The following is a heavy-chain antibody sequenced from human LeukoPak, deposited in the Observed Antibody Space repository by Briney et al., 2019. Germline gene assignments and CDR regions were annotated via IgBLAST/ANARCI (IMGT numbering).Heavy chain of an antibody. Sequence: SETLSLTCTVSGGSISSHYWSWIRQPPGKGLEWIGYIYYSGSSKYNPSLRSRVTISVDTSKNQFSLKLSSVTAADTAVYYCARLYDSSGYTNWLDPWGQGTLVTVSS. V-gene: IGHV4-59*11. J-gene: IGHJ5*02. CDR3: ARLYDSSGYTNWLDP. CDR2: IYYSGSS. D-gene: IGHD3-22*01. CDR1: GGSISSHY.